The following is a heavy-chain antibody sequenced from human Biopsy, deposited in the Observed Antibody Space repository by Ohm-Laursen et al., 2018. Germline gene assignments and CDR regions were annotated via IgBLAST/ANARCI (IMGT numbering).Heavy chain of an antibody. Sequence: SLSLSRAASGFMYSACWLSWVRQAPGKGMEWVANINQDGSVKYFADSVKGRITISRDNAENSMYLQMSSLTVDDAAVYYCVRDDRWGQGTLVTVSS. V-gene: IGHV3-7*01. CDR1: GFMYSACW. CDR3: VRDDR. CDR2: INQDGSVK. J-gene: IGHJ4*02.